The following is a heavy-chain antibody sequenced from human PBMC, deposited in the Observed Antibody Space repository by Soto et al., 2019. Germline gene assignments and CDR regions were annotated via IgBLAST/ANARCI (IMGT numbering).Heavy chain of an antibody. CDR1: GGSITNYY. CDR3: ARYRAVADWFDP. D-gene: IGHD6-13*01. Sequence: QVQLQESGPGLVKPSETLSLTCTVSGGSITNYYWSWIRQPPGKGLEWIAYIYDSGSTNYNPSLKSRVTISVDSSMNRISLKVTSVTAAHTAIYFFARYRAVADWFDPWGQGTLVTVSS. J-gene: IGHJ5*02. CDR2: IYDSGST. V-gene: IGHV4-59*08.